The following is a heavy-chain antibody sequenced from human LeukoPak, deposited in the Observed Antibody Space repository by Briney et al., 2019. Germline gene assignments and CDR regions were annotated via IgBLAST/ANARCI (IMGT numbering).Heavy chain of an antibody. CDR3: ARGIGDY. J-gene: IGHJ4*02. CDR2: IYYSGST. D-gene: IGHD1-26*01. CDR1: GGSISSSSYY. V-gene: IGHV4-39*01. Sequence: SETLSLTCTVSGGSISSSSYYWGWIRQPPGKGLEWIGSIYYSGSTYYNPSLKSRVTISVDTSKNQFSLKPSSVTAADTAVYYCARGIGDYWGQGTLVTVSS.